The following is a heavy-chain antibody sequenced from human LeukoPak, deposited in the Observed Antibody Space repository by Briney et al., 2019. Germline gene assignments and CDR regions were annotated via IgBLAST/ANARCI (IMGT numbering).Heavy chain of an antibody. V-gene: IGHV3-23*01. CDR1: GFIFSNYG. Sequence: GGSLRLSCAASGFIFSNYGMNWVRQAPGKGLEWVAAISASGSATSYADSVRGRFTISRDNSKSTTYLQMNSLRSEDTAVYYCARVGYYYDSSGYYFDYWGQGTLVTVSS. CDR3: ARVGYYYDSSGYYFDY. CDR2: ISASGSAT. D-gene: IGHD3-22*01. J-gene: IGHJ4*02.